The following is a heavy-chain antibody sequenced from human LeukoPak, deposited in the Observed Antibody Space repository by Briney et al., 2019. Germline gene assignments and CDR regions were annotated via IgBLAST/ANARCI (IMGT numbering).Heavy chain of an antibody. Sequence: GGSLRLSCAASGFTFSSYGMHWVRQAPGKGLEWVAFIRHDGSNKYYADSVKGRFTISRDNSKNTLYLQMNSLRAEDTAVYYCAKATYYDFWSGYFDYWGQGTLVTVSS. CDR2: IRHDGSNK. D-gene: IGHD3-3*01. CDR3: AKATYYDFWSGYFDY. V-gene: IGHV3-30*02. J-gene: IGHJ4*02. CDR1: GFTFSSYG.